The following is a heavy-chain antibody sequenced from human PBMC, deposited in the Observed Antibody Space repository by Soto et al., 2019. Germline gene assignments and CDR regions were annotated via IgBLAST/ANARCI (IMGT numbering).Heavy chain of an antibody. CDR1: GGSFSGYY. J-gene: IGHJ5*02. Sequence: PSETLSLTCAVYGGSFSGYYWSWIRQPPGKGLEWIGEINHSGSTNYNPSLKSRVTISVDTSKNQFSLKLSSVTAADTAVYYCARWDTLSGLFDPSGQGTLVTVSS. D-gene: IGHD5-18*01. CDR2: INHSGST. CDR3: ARWDTLSGLFDP. V-gene: IGHV4-34*01.